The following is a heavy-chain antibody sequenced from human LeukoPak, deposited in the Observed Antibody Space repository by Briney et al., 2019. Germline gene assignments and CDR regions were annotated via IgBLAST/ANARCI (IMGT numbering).Heavy chain of an antibody. D-gene: IGHD6-19*01. CDR2: ISSGGHST. CDR3: AKGAGQWLVPSEYFQY. V-gene: IGHV3-23*01. CDR1: GGSISSSSA. Sequence: PSETLSLTCTVSGGSISSSSAYWGWIRQPPGKGLEWVSSISSGGHSTYYAGSVKGRFTISRDNSKNTLYLQMNSLRAEDTAVYYCAKGAGQWLVPSEYFQYWGQGTLVTVSS. J-gene: IGHJ1*01.